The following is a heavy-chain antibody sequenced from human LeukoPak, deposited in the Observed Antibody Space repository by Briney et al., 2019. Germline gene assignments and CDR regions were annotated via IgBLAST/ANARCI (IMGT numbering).Heavy chain of an antibody. CDR3: ARIPLDSSGYYYAGDRFDI. CDR1: GYSFTSYW. J-gene: IGHJ3*02. CDR2: IDPSDSYT. V-gene: IGHV5-10-1*01. Sequence: GESLKISCKGSGYSFTSYWITWVRQVPGKGLEWMGKIDPSDSYTNYSPSLQGHVTISADKSISTAYLQWSSLKASDTAMYYCARIPLDSSGYYYAGDRFDIWGQGTMVAVSS. D-gene: IGHD3-22*01.